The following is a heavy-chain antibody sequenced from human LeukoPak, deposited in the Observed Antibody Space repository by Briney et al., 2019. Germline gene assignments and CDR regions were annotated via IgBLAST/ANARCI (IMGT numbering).Heavy chain of an antibody. CDR3: ARDRYYGSGSYYD. J-gene: IGHJ4*02. Sequence: PSETLSLTCTVSGGSIISYYWSWIRQPPGKGLEWIGYVYYSGSTNYNPSLKSRVTISVDTSKNQFSLKLSSVTAADTAVYYCARDRYYGSGSYYDWGQGTLVTVSS. V-gene: IGHV4-59*01. D-gene: IGHD3-10*01. CDR2: VYYSGST. CDR1: GGSIISYY.